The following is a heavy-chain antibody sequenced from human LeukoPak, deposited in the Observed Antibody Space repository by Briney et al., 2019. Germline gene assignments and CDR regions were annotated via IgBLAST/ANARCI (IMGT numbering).Heavy chain of an antibody. V-gene: IGHV3-23*01. J-gene: IGHJ4*02. CDR3: ARRSGSYYNGRDYFDY. CDR2: ISGSGGST. Sequence: GGSLRLSCAASGFTFSSYGMHWVRQAPGKGLEWVSAISGSGGSTYYADSVKGRFTISGDNSKNTLYLQMNSLRTEDTAVYYCARRSGSYYNGRDYFDYWGQGTLVTVSS. D-gene: IGHD3-10*01. CDR1: GFTFSSYG.